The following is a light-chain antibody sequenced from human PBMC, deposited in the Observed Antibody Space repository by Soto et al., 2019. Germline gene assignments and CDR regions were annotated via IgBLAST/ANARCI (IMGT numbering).Light chain of an antibody. CDR3: QYYNSAPFT. Sequence: DIQMTQSPSSLSPSVGDRVTITCRASQAISNYLAWYQQKPGKVPKLLIYAASTWPTGVPSRFSGSGSGTDFTLTVSSLQPEDVASYYCQYYNSAPFTFGPGTEVDIK. CDR2: AAS. V-gene: IGKV1-27*01. CDR1: QAISNY. J-gene: IGKJ3*01.